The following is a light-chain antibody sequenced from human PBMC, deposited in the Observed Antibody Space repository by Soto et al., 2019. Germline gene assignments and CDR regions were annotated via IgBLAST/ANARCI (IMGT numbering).Light chain of an antibody. CDR3: QVWDSSSDQPRVV. V-gene: IGLV3-21*04. Sequence: SYELTQPPSVSVAPGKTARITCGGNNIGSKSVHWYQQKPGQAPVLVIYYDSDRPSGIPERFSGSNSGNTATLTISRVEAGDEADYYCQVWDSSSDQPRVVFGGETKVTVL. CDR2: YDS. J-gene: IGLJ2*01. CDR1: NIGSKS.